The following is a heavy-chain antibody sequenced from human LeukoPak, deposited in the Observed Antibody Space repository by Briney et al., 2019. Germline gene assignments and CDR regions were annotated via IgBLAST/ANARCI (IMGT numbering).Heavy chain of an antibody. J-gene: IGHJ3*02. CDR3: ARTEWLGPSDAFDI. Sequence: GGSLRLSCAASGFTFSSYSMNWVRQAPGKGLEWVSYISSSSSTIYYADSVKGRFTISRDNAKNSLYLQMNSLRAEDTAVYYCARTEWLGPSDAFDIWGQGTMVTVSS. CDR2: ISSSSSTI. D-gene: IGHD6-19*01. CDR1: GFTFSSYS. V-gene: IGHV3-48*04.